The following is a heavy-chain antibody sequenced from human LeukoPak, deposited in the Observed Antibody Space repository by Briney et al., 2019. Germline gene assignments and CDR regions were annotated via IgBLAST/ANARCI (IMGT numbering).Heavy chain of an antibody. Sequence: GGSLRLSCASSGFTFSTYEMDWVRQAPGKGLEWVSYISSGGGTIYYADSVKGRFTISRDNAKNSLYLQMNSLRAEDTAVYYCAKELTPNSDRSGFDAFEIWGQGTMVTVSS. D-gene: IGHD3-22*01. CDR1: GFTFSTYE. J-gene: IGHJ3*02. V-gene: IGHV3-48*03. CDR3: AKELTPNSDRSGFDAFEI. CDR2: ISSGGGTI.